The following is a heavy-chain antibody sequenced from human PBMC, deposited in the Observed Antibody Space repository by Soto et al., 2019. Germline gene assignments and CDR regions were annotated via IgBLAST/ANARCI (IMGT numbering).Heavy chain of an antibody. D-gene: IGHD3-10*01. CDR2: ISYDGRNK. J-gene: IGHJ4*02. CDR3: VGGQYYFDY. V-gene: IGHV3-30*03. CDR1: GSPFGSIG. Sequence: QVQLVESGGGVVQPGGPRGSPCQASGSPFGSIGLHWVREAPGKGLEWVAVISYDGRNKYYADSVKGRFTISRDNSASTLYLQMNSLRPEDTALYYCVGGQYYFDYRGQGTLVTVSP.